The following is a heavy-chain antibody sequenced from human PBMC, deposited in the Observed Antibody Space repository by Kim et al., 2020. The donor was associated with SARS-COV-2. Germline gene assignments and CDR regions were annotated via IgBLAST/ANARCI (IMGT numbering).Heavy chain of an antibody. V-gene: IGHV4-59*01. CDR1: GGSISSYY. CDR2: IYYSGST. D-gene: IGHD5-12*01. J-gene: IGHJ4*02. CDR3: ARVSPSGGYSGYDPVIDY. Sequence: SETLSLTCTVSGGSISSYYWSWIRQPPGKGLEWIGYIYYSGSTNYNPSLKSRVTISVDTSKNQFSLKLSSVTAADTAVYYCARVSPSGGYSGYDPVIDYWGQGTLVTVSS.